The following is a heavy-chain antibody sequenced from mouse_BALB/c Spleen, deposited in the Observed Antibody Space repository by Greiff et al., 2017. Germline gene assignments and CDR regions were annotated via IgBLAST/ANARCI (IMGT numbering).Heavy chain of an antibody. CDR1: GFAFSSYD. CDR2: ISSGGGST. Sequence: EVQRVESGGGLVKPGGSLKLSCAASGFAFSSYDMPWVRQTPEKRLEWVAYISSGGGSTYYPDTVKGRFTISRDNAKNTLYLQMSSLKSEDTAMYYCARPFYYYGDYAMAYWGQGTSVTVSS. CDR3: ARPFYYYGDYAMAY. V-gene: IGHV5-12-1*01. D-gene: IGHD1-1*01. J-gene: IGHJ4*01.